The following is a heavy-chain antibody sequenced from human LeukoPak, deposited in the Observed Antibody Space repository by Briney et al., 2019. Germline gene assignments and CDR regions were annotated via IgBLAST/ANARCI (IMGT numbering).Heavy chain of an antibody. Sequence: ASVKVSCKASKYTFTNHYLHWVRQAPGQGLEWMGIINPSGGNTGYAQKFHGRLTMTRDMSTSTVYMELSRLRSEDTAVYYCARDRRVLAAAGTAPFGYWGQGTLVTVSS. CDR2: INPSGGNT. J-gene: IGHJ4*02. D-gene: IGHD6-13*01. CDR3: ARDRRVLAAAGTAPFGY. V-gene: IGHV1-46*01. CDR1: KYTFTNHY.